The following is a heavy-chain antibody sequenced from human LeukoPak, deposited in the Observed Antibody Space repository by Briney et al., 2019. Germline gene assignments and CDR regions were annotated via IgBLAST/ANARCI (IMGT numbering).Heavy chain of an antibody. CDR3: AKRSGGPSPFDY. D-gene: IGHD3-3*01. Sequence: GGSLRLSCAASGFTFSSYAVSWVRQAPGKGLEWVSDISGSGIRRNYADSVKGRFTISRDNSKNTVYLQMNSLRAEDTAIYYCAKRSGGPSPFDYWGQGTLVTVSS. V-gene: IGHV3-23*01. CDR2: ISGSGIRR. CDR1: GFTFSSYA. J-gene: IGHJ4*02.